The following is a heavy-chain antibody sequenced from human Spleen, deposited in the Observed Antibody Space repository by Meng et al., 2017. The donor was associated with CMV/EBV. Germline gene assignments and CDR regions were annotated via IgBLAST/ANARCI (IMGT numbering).Heavy chain of an antibody. V-gene: IGHV3-21*05. CDR2: ISTTSRDI. D-gene: IGHD1-7*01. CDR1: GFTFGSYS. Sequence: GESLKISCAASGFTFGSYSMNWVRQAPGKGLEWVSYISTTSRDIYYANSVKGRFTISRDNAKNSLYLQMNSLRAEDTAVYYCARDQWNYPVDYWGQGSLVTVSS. J-gene: IGHJ4*02. CDR3: ARDQWNYPVDY.